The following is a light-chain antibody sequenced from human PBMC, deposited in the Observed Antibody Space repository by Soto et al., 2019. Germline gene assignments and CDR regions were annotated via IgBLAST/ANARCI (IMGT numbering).Light chain of an antibody. Sequence: DIQMTQSPSSVSASVGDRDTITCRASQTLSNYLTWFQQKPGKAPKVLIYGASTLQSGVPSRFSGSGSGAEFTLTISNLQPEDSATYYCQQSFSPLLTFGGGTKVEIK. CDR2: GAS. CDR1: QTLSNY. CDR3: QQSFSPLLT. J-gene: IGKJ4*01. V-gene: IGKV1-39*01.